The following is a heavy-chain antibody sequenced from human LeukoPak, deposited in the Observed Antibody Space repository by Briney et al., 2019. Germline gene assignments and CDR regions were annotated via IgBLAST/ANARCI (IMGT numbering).Heavy chain of an antibody. CDR3: ARDYCSSTSCLVRIFDY. CDR2: IYYSGST. Sequence: PSETLSLTCAVYGGSFSGYYWSWIRQPPGKGLEWIGYIYYSGSTNYNPSLKSRVTISVDTSKNQFSLKLSSVTAADTAVYYCARDYCSSTSCLVRIFDYWGQGTLVTVSS. J-gene: IGHJ4*02. V-gene: IGHV4-59*01. CDR1: GGSFSGYY. D-gene: IGHD2-2*01.